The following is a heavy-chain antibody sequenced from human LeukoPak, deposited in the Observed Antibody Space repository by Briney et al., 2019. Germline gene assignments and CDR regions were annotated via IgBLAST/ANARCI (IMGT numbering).Heavy chain of an antibody. CDR3: AMPDLTYFGGDCYSSPAFDI. D-gene: IGHD2-21*02. J-gene: IGHJ3*02. Sequence: PSETLSLTCAVYGGSFSGYYWSWIRQPPGKGREWIGEINHSGSTNYNPSLKSRVTISVDTSKNQFSLKLSSVTPADTAVYYCAMPDLTYFGGDCYSSPAFDIWGQGTMVTVSS. CDR2: INHSGST. V-gene: IGHV4-34*01. CDR1: GGSFSGYY.